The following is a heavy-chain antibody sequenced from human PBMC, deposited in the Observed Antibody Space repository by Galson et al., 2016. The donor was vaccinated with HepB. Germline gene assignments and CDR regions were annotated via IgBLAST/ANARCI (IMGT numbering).Heavy chain of an antibody. J-gene: IGHJ5*02. CDR2: IHQSGRT. CDR1: GGSFSGYF. V-gene: IGHV4-34*01. Sequence: SETLSLTCAVYGGSFSGYFWTWIRQPPGKGLEWIGEIHQSGRTNYNPSLKSRVTMSIDTSKNQFSLNVSSVTAADTAVYYCTRDTGTTLNWFDPWGQGTLVTVSS. D-gene: IGHD1-1*01. CDR3: TRDTGTTLNWFDP.